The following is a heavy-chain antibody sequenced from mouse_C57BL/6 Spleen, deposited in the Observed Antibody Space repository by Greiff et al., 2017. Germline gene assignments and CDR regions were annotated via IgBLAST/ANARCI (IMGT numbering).Heavy chain of an antibody. CDR3: ARSYYSNDWLAY. CDR2: IDPSDSYT. CDR1: GYTFTSYW. V-gene: IGHV1-69*01. J-gene: IGHJ3*01. Sequence: QVQLQQSGAELVMPGASVKLSCKASGYTFTSYWMHWVKQRPGQGLEWIGEIDPSDSYTNSNQKFKGKSTVTVDKSSSTAYMQLSSLTSEDSAVYYCARSYYSNDWLAYWGQGTLVTVSA. D-gene: IGHD2-5*01.